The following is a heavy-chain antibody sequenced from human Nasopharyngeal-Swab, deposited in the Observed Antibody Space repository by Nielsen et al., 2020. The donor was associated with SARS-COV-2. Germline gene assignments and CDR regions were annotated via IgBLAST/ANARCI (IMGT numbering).Heavy chain of an antibody. CDR2: ISGSGGST. J-gene: IGHJ3*02. V-gene: IGHV3-23*01. CDR3: ARDRITMVRGVINDAFDI. D-gene: IGHD3-10*01. Sequence: GESLKISCAASGFTFSSYAMSWVRQAPGKGLEWVSAISGSGGSTYYADSVKGRFTISRDNSKNTLYLQMNSVRAEDTAVYYCARDRITMVRGVINDAFDIWGQGTMVTVSS. CDR1: GFTFSSYA.